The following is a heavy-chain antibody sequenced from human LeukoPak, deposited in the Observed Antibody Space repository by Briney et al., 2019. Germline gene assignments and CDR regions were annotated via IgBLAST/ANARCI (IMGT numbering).Heavy chain of an antibody. Sequence: GASVKVSCKASGYTFINYGITWVRQAPGQGLEWMGWISAYNGNTNFAQKFQGRITLTTDTSTSRAYMELRSLRPDDTAVYYCARGCSAGTPHNWFDPWGQGTLVTVSS. J-gene: IGHJ5*02. CDR3: ARGCSAGTPHNWFDP. D-gene: IGHD6-13*01. V-gene: IGHV1-18*01. CDR2: ISAYNGNT. CDR1: GYTFINYG.